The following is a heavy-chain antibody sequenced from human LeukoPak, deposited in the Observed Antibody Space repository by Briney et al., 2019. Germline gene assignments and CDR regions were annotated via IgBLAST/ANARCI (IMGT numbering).Heavy chain of an antibody. CDR1: GYTFTSYG. V-gene: IGHV1-18*01. J-gene: IGHJ6*02. Sequence: ASVKVSCKASGYTFTSYGISWVRQAPGQGLEWMGWISAYNGNTNYAQKLQGRVTMTTDTSTSTAYMELRSLRSDDTAVYYCATDGSVVYCSSTSCYTGGYYYYYYGMDVWGQGTTVTVSS. D-gene: IGHD2-2*02. CDR2: ISAYNGNT. CDR3: ATDGSVVYCSSTSCYTGGYYYYYYGMDV.